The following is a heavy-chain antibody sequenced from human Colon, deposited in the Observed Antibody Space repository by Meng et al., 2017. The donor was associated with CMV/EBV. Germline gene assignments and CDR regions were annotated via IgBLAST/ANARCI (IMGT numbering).Heavy chain of an antibody. D-gene: IGHD2-2*01. J-gene: IGHJ4*02. V-gene: IGHV2-5*02. CDR1: GFSLTTYEVG. Sequence: HTTLKESGPHLVKTKQTLTLNCTLAGFSLTTYEVGVGWFRQPPGKAPEWLALIYWDDDKRYRSSLGNRLTLTHDASKNQVVLTMTDMDPVDTATYYCAHKSLPAAFFGYWSQGTLVTVSS. CDR3: AHKSLPAAFFGY. CDR2: IYWDDDK.